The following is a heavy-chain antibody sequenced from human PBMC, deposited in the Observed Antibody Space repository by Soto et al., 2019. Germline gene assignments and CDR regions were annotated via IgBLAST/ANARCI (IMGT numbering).Heavy chain of an antibody. Sequence: SETLSLTCTVSGGSISSGGYYWSWIRQHPGKGLEWIGYIYYSGSTYYNPSLKSRVTISVDTSKNQFSLKLSSVTAADTAVYYCARTDGTAMANGGYYFDYWGQGTLVTVYS. V-gene: IGHV4-31*03. CDR1: GGSISSGGYY. CDR3: ARTDGTAMANGGYYFDY. CDR2: IYYSGST. D-gene: IGHD5-18*01. J-gene: IGHJ4*02.